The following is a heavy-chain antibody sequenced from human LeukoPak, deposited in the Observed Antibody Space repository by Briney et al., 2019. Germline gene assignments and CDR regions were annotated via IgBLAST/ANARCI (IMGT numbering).Heavy chain of an antibody. CDR2: IKQDGSEK. Sequence: GGSLRLSCAASGFTFSSYWMSWVRQAPGKGLEWVANIKQDGSEKYYVDSVKGRFTISRDNAKNSLYLQMNSLRAEDTAVYYCALAVAGNSPNWFDPWGQGTLVTVSS. D-gene: IGHD6-19*01. CDR1: GFTFSSYW. V-gene: IGHV3-7*01. J-gene: IGHJ5*02. CDR3: ALAVAGNSPNWFDP.